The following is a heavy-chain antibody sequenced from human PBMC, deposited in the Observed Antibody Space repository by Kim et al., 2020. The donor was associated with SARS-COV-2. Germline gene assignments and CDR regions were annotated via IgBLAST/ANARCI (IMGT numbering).Heavy chain of an antibody. CDR2: IYSGGST. D-gene: IGHD6-13*01. V-gene: IGHV3-53*01. Sequence: GGSLRLSCAASGFTVSSNYMSWVRQAPGKGLEWVSVIYSGGSTYYADSVKGRFTISRDNSKNTLYLQMNSLRAEDTAVYYCARGGYSSSLYFQHWGQGTLVTVSS. CDR3: ARGGYSSSLYFQH. CDR1: GFTVSSNY. J-gene: IGHJ1*01.